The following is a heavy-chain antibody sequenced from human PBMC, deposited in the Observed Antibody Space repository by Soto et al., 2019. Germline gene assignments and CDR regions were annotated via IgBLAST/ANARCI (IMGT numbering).Heavy chain of an antibody. D-gene: IGHD6-19*01. Sequence: PGGSLRLSCAASGFTFSSYAMSWVRQAPGKGLEWVSAISGSGGSTYYADSVKGRFTISRDNSKNTLYLQMNSLRAEDTAVYYCAKDPPYSSGWYGNWFDPWGQGTLATVSS. CDR2: ISGSGGST. J-gene: IGHJ5*02. V-gene: IGHV3-23*01. CDR3: AKDPPYSSGWYGNWFDP. CDR1: GFTFSSYA.